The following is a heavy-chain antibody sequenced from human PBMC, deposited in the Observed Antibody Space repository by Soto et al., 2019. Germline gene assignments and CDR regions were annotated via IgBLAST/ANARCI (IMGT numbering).Heavy chain of an antibody. V-gene: IGHV1-8*01. D-gene: IGHD3-16*01. CDR1: SYSFTNND. CDR2: MNPGSGDT. Sequence: SAKVSFKASSYSFTNNDVTWVRQATGQGLEWMGWMNPGSGDTGYAQNFQGRVTMTRDTSIATAYMELSSLRSDDTAIYYCARMATFGSLNWFDPWGQGTLVSVSS. J-gene: IGHJ5*02. CDR3: ARMATFGSLNWFDP.